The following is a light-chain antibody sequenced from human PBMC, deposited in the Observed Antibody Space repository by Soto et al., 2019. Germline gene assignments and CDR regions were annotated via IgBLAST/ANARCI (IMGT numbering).Light chain of an antibody. V-gene: IGKV3-20*01. CDR3: QQYGNSLPWT. J-gene: IGKJ1*01. CDR2: GAS. Sequence: EIVLTQSPGTLSLSPGEIATLSCRASQSVSSSYLAWYQQKPGQAPRLLISGASKRATGIPDRISGSGSGTDFTLTISRLEPEDFAVYYCQQYGNSLPWTFGQGTKVEIK. CDR1: QSVSSSY.